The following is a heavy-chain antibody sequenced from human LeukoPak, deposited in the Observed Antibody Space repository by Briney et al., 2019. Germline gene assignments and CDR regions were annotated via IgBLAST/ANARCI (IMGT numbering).Heavy chain of an antibody. CDR3: TRGPGYDYVWGSYRADS. V-gene: IGHV3-64*02. J-gene: IGHJ4*02. CDR2: ITSSGGST. D-gene: IGHD3-16*02. Sequence: GGSLRLSCAASGFIFYSYAMHWVRQAPGRGLEYVSAITSSGGSTFYADSVKGRFTISRDNSKNTLYLQMGSLRADDMAVYYCTRGPGYDYVWGSYRADSWGQGTLVTVSS. CDR1: GFIFYSYA.